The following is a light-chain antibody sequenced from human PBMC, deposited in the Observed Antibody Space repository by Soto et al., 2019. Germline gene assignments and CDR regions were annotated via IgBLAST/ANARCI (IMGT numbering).Light chain of an antibody. V-gene: IGKV3-11*01. Sequence: EIVLTQSPATLSLSPWERATLSCRASQSVSSYLAWYQQKPGQAPRLLLYDASNRATGIPARFSGSGSGTDFTLTISSLEPEDFAVYYCQQRSNWPSITFGQGTRLEIK. CDR3: QQRSNWPSIT. CDR2: DAS. CDR1: QSVSSY. J-gene: IGKJ5*01.